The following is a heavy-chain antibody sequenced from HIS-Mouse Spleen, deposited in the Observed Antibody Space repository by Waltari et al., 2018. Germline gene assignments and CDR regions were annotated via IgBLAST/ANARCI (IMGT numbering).Heavy chain of an antibody. Sequence: QLQLQESGPGLVKPSETLSLTCTVSGGSISSSSYYWGWIRQPPGKGLAWIGSSYYSGSTYYNPSLKGRVTISVDSYKNQFSLKLGSVTAADTAVYYCAREIPYSSSWYDWYFDLWGRGTLVTVSS. J-gene: IGHJ2*01. CDR3: AREIPYSSSWYDWYFDL. V-gene: IGHV4-39*07. CDR1: GGSISSSSYY. D-gene: IGHD6-13*01. CDR2: SYYSGST.